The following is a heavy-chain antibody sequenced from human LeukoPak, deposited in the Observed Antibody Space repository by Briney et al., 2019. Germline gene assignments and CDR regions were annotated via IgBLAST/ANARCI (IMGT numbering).Heavy chain of an antibody. CDR2: ISGSGGST. CDR3: AKVHYGSGSYIFYMDV. V-gene: IGHV3-23*01. CDR1: GFTFSSYA. D-gene: IGHD3-10*01. J-gene: IGHJ6*03. Sequence: GGSLRLSCAASGFTFSSYAMSWVRQAPGKGLEWVSAISGSGGSTYYADSVKGRFTISRDNSKNTLYLRMNSLRAEDTAVYYCAKVHYGSGSYIFYMDVWGKGTTVTVSS.